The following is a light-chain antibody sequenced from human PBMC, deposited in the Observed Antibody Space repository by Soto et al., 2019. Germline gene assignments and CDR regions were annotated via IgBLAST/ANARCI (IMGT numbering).Light chain of an antibody. CDR3: ATWDDSLSRVV. CDR2: SNN. V-gene: IGLV1-44*01. J-gene: IGLJ2*01. CDR1: SSNIGTNT. Sequence: QSVLTQPPSASGTPGQGVTISCSRSSSNIGTNTVSWYQQLPGTAPKLLIYSNNQRPSGVPDRFSGSKSVTSASLAISGLQSEDEADYYCATWDDSLSRVVFGGGTKLTVL.